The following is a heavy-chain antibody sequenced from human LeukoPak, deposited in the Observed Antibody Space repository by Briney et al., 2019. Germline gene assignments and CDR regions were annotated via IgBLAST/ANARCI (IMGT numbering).Heavy chain of an antibody. CDR3: ARDWIYGGKGGYFDY. CDR1: GFTFSSYA. D-gene: IGHD4-23*01. J-gene: IGHJ4*02. Sequence: GRSLRLSWAASGFTFSSYAMHWVGQAPGKGLEWVAVISYYGSNKYYADSVKGRFTISRDNSKNTLYLQMNSLRAEDTAVYYCARDWIYGGKGGYFDYWGQGTLVTVSS. CDR2: ISYYGSNK. V-gene: IGHV3-30-3*01.